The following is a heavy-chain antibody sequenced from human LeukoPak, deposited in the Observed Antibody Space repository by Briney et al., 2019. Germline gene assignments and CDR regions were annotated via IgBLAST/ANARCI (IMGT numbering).Heavy chain of an antibody. CDR1: GYTLTELS. V-gene: IGHV1-24*01. Sequence: ASVKVSCKVSGYTLTELSMHWVRQAPGKGLEWMGGFDPEDGETIYAQKFQGRVTMTEDTSTDTAYMELSSLRSEDTAVYYCATEKSWFGDYYYGTDVWGQGTTVTVSS. J-gene: IGHJ6*02. CDR2: FDPEDGET. CDR3: ATEKSWFGDYYYGTDV. D-gene: IGHD3-10*01.